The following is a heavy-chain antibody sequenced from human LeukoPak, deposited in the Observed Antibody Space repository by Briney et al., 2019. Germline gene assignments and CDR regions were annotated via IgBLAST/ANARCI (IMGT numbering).Heavy chain of an antibody. V-gene: IGHV4-34*01. CDR1: GGSLSGYY. J-gene: IGHJ4*02. CDR2: INHSGST. Sequence: SETLSLTCAVYGGSLSGYYWSWIRQPPGKGLEWIGEINHSGSTNYNPSLKSRVTISVDTSKNQFSLKLSSVTAADTAVYYCARGPGYYGSSGYRYWGQGTLVTVSS. CDR3: ARGPGYYGSSGYRY. D-gene: IGHD3-22*01.